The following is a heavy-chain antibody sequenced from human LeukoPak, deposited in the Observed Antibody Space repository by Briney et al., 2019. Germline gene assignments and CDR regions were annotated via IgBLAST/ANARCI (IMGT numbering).Heavy chain of an antibody. CDR2: IYYSGST. CDR1: GGSVSSGSYY. D-gene: IGHD1-26*01. CDR3: AGSRGSSGGDAFDI. Sequence: NPSETLSLTCTVSGGSVSSGSYYWSWIRQPPGKGQEWIGYIYYSGSTNYNPSLKSRVTISVDTSKNQFSLKLSSVTAADTAVYYCAGSRGSSGGDAFDIWGQGTMVTVSS. J-gene: IGHJ3*02. V-gene: IGHV4-61*01.